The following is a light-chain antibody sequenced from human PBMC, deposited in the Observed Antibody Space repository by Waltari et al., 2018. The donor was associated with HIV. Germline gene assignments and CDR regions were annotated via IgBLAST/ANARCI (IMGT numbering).Light chain of an antibody. V-gene: IGLV1-51*02. CDR3: GTWDDSLGAGV. CDR1: SSNIGNNY. Sequence: QSLLTQPPSVSAAPGQKVTIPCSGSSSNIGNNYVSWYQPLPGTAPKLLIYEKHKRPSGIPDRFSGSKSGTSAALAITGLQTGDEADYYCGTWDDSLGAGVFGGGTKLTVL. J-gene: IGLJ2*01. CDR2: EKH.